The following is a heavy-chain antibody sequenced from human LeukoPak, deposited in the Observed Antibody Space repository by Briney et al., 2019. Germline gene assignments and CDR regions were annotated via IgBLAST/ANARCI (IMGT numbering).Heavy chain of an antibody. CDR2: IYTSGSI. CDR1: GGSFSGYY. CDR3: ARDVWFGAGRTFDY. J-gene: IGHJ4*02. D-gene: IGHD3-10*01. V-gene: IGHV4-4*07. Sequence: PSETLSLTCAVYGGSFSGYYWSWIRQPAGKGLEWIGRIYTSGSINYNPSLKSRVTISVDTSKNQFSLKLSSVTAADTAVYYCARDVWFGAGRTFDYWGQGTLVTVSS.